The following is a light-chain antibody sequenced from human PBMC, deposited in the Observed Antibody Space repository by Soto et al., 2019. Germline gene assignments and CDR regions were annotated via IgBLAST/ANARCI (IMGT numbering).Light chain of an antibody. CDR1: SSDVGGYNY. Sequence: QSALTQPPSASGSPGQSVTISCTGTSSDVGGYNYVSWYQQHAGKAPKLMIYKVRERPSGVPDRFSGSKSGNTASLTVSGLQAEDEANYYCSSFAGSLYVIFGGGTKLTVL. CDR3: SSFAGSLYVI. CDR2: KVR. V-gene: IGLV2-8*01. J-gene: IGLJ2*01.